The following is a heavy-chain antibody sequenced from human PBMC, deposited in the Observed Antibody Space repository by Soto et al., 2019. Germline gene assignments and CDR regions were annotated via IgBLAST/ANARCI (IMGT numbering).Heavy chain of an antibody. D-gene: IGHD5-12*01. CDR1: GASISSGDYF. Sequence: SETLSLTCTVSGASISSGDYFWSWIRQSPGKGLQWIGYIYDSGSSYYNPSLKSRVTMSVDTSKNQFSLKLSSVTAADTAVYYCAREKGYIAGPKNFDYWGQGTLVTVSS. J-gene: IGHJ4*02. V-gene: IGHV4-30-4*01. CDR2: IYDSGSS. CDR3: AREKGYIAGPKNFDY.